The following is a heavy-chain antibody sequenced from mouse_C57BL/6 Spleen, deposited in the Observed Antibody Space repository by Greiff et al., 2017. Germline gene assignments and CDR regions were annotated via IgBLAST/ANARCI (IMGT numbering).Heavy chain of an antibody. CDR1: GFTFNDDY. V-gene: IGHV14-4*01. J-gene: IGHJ3*01. CDR3: THSLDYDGFAY. D-gene: IGHD2-4*01. CDR2: IDPENGDT. Sequence: VQLQQSGAELVRPGASVKLSCTASGFTFNDDYMHWVKQRPEQGLEWIGWIDPENGDTEYTSKFQGKATITADTSSNTAYLQISSLTYEDAAVYDCTHSLDYDGFAYWGQGTLVTVSA.